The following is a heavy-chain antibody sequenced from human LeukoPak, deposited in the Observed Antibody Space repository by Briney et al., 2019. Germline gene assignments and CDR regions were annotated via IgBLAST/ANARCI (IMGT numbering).Heavy chain of an antibody. CDR2: IKQDGSEK. J-gene: IGHJ6*03. V-gene: IGHV3-7*01. CDR1: GFTFTDYW. Sequence: GGSLRLSCAASGFTFTDYWMSWVRQAPGKGLEWVANIKQDGSEKYYVDSVKGRFTISRDNAKNSLYLQMNRLRGEDTAVYDSARDMWAILGNYLDVWGKGTTVTVSS. D-gene: IGHD1-26*01. CDR3: ARDMWAILGNYLDV.